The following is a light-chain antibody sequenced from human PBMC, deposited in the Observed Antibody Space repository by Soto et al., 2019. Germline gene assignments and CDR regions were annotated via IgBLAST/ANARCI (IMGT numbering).Light chain of an antibody. V-gene: IGKV3-20*01. CDR3: QQFSSYPLT. J-gene: IGKJ4*01. CDR1: QTVRNNY. Sequence: EIVVTQSPATLSVSPGERATLSCRASQTVRNNYLAWYQKKPXQAPRLLIYDASSRATGIPDRFSGGGSGKDFTLTISRLEPEDYAVYYCQQFSSYPLTLGGGTKVDI. CDR2: DAS.